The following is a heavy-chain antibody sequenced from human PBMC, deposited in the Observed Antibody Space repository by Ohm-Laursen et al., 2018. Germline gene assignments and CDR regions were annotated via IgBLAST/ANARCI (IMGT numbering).Heavy chain of an antibody. V-gene: IGHV1-69*04. D-gene: IGHD1-1*01. CDR1: GGTFSSYA. Sequence: SSVKVSCNASGGTFSSYAISWVRQAPGQGLEWMGRIIPILGIANYAQKFQGRVTITADKSTSTAYMELSSLTSEDTAVYYCARADGTNWFDPWGQGTLVTVSS. CDR3: ARADGTNWFDP. J-gene: IGHJ5*02. CDR2: IIPILGIA.